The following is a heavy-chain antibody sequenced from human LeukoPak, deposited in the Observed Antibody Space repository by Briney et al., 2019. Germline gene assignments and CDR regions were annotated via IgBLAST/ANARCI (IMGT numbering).Heavy chain of an antibody. CDR1: GYTFTNYW. J-gene: IGHJ6*02. D-gene: IGHD6-13*01. CDR2: IYPGDSDT. CDR3: ARHWDTAPGRLWYYYGMDV. Sequence: GESLKISCKGSGYTFTNYWIGWVRQMPGKGLEWMGIIYPGDSDTRYSPSFQGQVTISADKSISTAYLQWSSLKALDTAMYYCARHWDTAPGRLWYYYGMDVWGQGTTVTVPS. V-gene: IGHV5-51*01.